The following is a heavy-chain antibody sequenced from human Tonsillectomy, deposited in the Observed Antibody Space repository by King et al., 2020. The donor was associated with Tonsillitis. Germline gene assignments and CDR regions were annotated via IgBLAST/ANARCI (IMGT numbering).Heavy chain of an antibody. J-gene: IGHJ4*02. CDR3: AKRDLGGSYLDY. CDR2: IWYDGSNK. CDR1: GFTFSSYG. D-gene: IGHD3-16*01. V-gene: IGHV3-30*02. Sequence: VQLVESGGGVVQPGESLRITCAASGFTFSSYGMHWVRQAPGKGLEWVAFIWYDGSNKYYADSVKGRFTISRDNSKNTLFLQMNSLRAEDTAVYYCAKRDLGGSYLDYWGQGTLVTVSS.